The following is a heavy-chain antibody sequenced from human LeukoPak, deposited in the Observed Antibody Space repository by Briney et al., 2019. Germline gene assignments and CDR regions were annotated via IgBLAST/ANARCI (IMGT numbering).Heavy chain of an antibody. D-gene: IGHD2-21*02. CDR2: INPSGGST. Sequence: ASVKVSCKASGYTFTSYYMHWVRQAPGQGLEWMGIINPSGGSTSYAQKFQGRVTMTRDTSTSTVYMELSSLRSEDTAVYYCARAKTCGGDCYHFDYWGQGILLTVSS. V-gene: IGHV1-46*01. J-gene: IGHJ4*02. CDR3: ARAKTCGGDCYHFDY. CDR1: GYTFTSYY.